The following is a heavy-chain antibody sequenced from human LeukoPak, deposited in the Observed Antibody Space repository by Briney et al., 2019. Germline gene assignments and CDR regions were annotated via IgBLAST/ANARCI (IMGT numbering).Heavy chain of an antibody. J-gene: IGHJ3*02. CDR2: IYYSGST. CDR1: GGSISSSSYY. Sequence: SETLSLTCTVSGGSISSSSYYWGWIRQLPGKGLEWIGSIYYSGSTYYNPSLKSRVTISVDTSKNQFSLKLSSVTAADTAVYYCARRITMVRGVIKGAFDIWGQGTMVTVSS. V-gene: IGHV4-39*01. D-gene: IGHD3-10*01. CDR3: ARRITMVRGVIKGAFDI.